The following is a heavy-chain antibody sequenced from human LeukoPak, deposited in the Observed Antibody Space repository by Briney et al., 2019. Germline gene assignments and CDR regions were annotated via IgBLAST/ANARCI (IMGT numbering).Heavy chain of an antibody. Sequence: SETLSLTCTVSGGSISSHYWSWIRQPPGKGLEWIGNIYYSGNTNYNPSLKSRVTVSVDTSKNQFSLKLSSVTAADTAVYYCARGIWFGELFGLWGQGTLVTVSS. CDR2: IYYSGNT. J-gene: IGHJ5*02. CDR3: ARGIWFGELFGL. CDR1: GGSISSHY. V-gene: IGHV4-59*11. D-gene: IGHD3-10*01.